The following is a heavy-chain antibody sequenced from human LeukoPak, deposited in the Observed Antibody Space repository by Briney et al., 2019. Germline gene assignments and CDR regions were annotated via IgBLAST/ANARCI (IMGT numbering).Heavy chain of an antibody. D-gene: IGHD2-15*01. V-gene: IGHV4-59*08. CDR3: ARGGLGYCSGGSCLDAFDI. CDR2: IYYSEST. Sequence: PSETLSLTCTVSGGSISSYYWSWIRQPPGKGLEWIGYIYYSESTNYNPSLKSRVTISVDTSKNQFSLKLSSVTAADTAVYYCARGGLGYCSGGSCLDAFDIWGQGTMVTVSS. J-gene: IGHJ3*02. CDR1: GGSISSYY.